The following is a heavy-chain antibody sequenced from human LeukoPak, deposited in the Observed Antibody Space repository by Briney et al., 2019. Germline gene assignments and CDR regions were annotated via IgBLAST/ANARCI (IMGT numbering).Heavy chain of an antibody. CDR2: IIPILGIA. CDR1: GGTFSSYA. V-gene: IGHV1-69*04. Sequence: SVKVSCKASGGTFSSYAISWVRQAPGQGLEWMGRIIPILGIANYAQKFQGRVTITADKSTSTDYMELSSLRSEDTAVYYCARDPSVDCSSTSCYYYGMDVWGQGTTVTVSS. D-gene: IGHD2-2*01. J-gene: IGHJ6*02. CDR3: ARDPSVDCSSTSCYYYGMDV.